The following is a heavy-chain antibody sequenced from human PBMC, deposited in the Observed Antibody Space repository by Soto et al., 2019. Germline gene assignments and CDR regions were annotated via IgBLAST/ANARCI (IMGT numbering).Heavy chain of an antibody. CDR2: IWYDGSNK. V-gene: IGHV3-33*01. Sequence: QVQLVESGGGVVQPGRSLRLSCAASGFTFSSYGMHWVRQAPGKGLEWVAVIWYDGSNKYYADSVKGRFTISRDNSKNTLYLQMNSLRAEDTAVYYCARDYCSGGSCNIYWGQGTLVTVSS. D-gene: IGHD2-15*01. J-gene: IGHJ4*02. CDR1: GFTFSSYG. CDR3: ARDYCSGGSCNIY.